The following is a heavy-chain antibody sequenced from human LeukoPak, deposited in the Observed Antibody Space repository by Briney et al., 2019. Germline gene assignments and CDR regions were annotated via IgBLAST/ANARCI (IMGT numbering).Heavy chain of an antibody. D-gene: IGHD6-6*01. CDR2: IIPIFGTA. J-gene: IGHJ6*03. CDR3: ARSSSSDYYYYYMDV. V-gene: IGHV1-69*05. CDR1: GGIFRNYA. Sequence: GSSVKVSCRFSGGIFRNYAISWVRQAPGQGLEWMGGIIPIFGTANYAQKFQGRVTITTDESTSTAYMELSSLRSEDTAVYYCARSSSSDYYYYYMDVWGKGTTVTVSS.